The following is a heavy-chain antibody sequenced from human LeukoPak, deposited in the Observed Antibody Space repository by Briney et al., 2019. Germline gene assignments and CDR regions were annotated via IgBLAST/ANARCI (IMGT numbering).Heavy chain of an antibody. J-gene: IGHJ4*02. Sequence: GGSLRLSCAASGFTFSSYGMHWVRQAPGKGLEWVAVISYDGSNKYYADSVKGRFTISRDNSKNTLYLQMNSLRAEDTAVYYCARDSGHGNYYDSSGFFDYWGQGTLVTVSS. V-gene: IGHV3-30*03. CDR3: ARDSGHGNYYDSSGFFDY. CDR2: ISYDGSNK. CDR1: GFTFSSYG. D-gene: IGHD3-22*01.